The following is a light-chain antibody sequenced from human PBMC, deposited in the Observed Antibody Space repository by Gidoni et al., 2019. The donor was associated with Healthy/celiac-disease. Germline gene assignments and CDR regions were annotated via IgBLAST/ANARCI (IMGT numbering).Light chain of an antibody. CDR2: DAS. J-gene: IGKJ1*01. CDR3: QQRSNWPPWT. V-gene: IGKV3-11*01. CDR1: QSVSSY. Sequence: EIVLPQSPATLSLSPGESATLSCRASQSVSSYLAWYQQKPGQAPRLLIYDASNRATGIPARFSGSGSGTDFTLTISSLEPEDFAVYYCQQRSNWPPWTFGQGTKVEIK.